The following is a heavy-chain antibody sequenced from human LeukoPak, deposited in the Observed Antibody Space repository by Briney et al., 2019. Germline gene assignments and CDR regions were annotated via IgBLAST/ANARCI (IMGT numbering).Heavy chain of an antibody. J-gene: IGHJ4*02. CDR2: INPNSGDT. CDR1: GYTFTGYS. CDR3: ARERGSGYRLLY. Sequence: GASVKVSCKASGYTFTGYSMHWVRQAPGQGLEWMGWINPNSGDTNYAQKFQGRATMTRDTSISTAYMELSRLTSDDTAVYYCARERGSGYRLLYWGQGTLVTVSS. V-gene: IGHV1-2*02. D-gene: IGHD5-12*01.